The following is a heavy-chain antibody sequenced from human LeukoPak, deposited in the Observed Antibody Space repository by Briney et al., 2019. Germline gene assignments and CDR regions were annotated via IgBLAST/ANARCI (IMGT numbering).Heavy chain of an antibody. D-gene: IGHD2-15*01. CDR1: GGTFSSYA. J-gene: IGHJ4*02. CDR2: IIPIFGTA. CDR3: ARDRPTYCSGGSCYLLDY. V-gene: IGHV1-69*06. Sequence: SVKVSCKASGGTFSSYAISWVRQAPGQGLEWMGGIIPIFGTANYAQKFQGRVTITADKSTSTAYMELSSLRSEDTAVYYCARDRPTYCSGGSCYLLDYWGQGTLVTVSS.